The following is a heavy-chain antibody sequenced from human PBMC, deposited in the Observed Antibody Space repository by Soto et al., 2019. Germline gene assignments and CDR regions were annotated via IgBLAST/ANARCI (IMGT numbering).Heavy chain of an antibody. J-gene: IGHJ6*02. Sequence: QVQLVQSGAEVKKPGASVKISCKASGYTFSNYYMHWVRQAPGQGREWLGVINPSGGSTPYSQNVQGRVTMSRDTSTNTVYMDLSSLRSEDTGIYYCAREAVNYYYGMEVWGQGTTVTVSS. V-gene: IGHV1-46*01. D-gene: IGHD2-15*01. CDR3: AREAVNYYYGMEV. CDR1: GYTFSNYY. CDR2: INPSGGST.